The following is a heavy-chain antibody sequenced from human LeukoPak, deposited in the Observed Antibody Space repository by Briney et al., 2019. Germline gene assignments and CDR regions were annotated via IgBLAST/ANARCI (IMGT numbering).Heavy chain of an antibody. J-gene: IGHJ4*02. D-gene: IGHD6-6*01. Sequence: SETLSLTCTVSGASISSYFWSWIRQPPGRGLEWIGYISYSGTTNFSPSLKSRVTISVDTSKNHFSLKLNSVTAADTAMYYCARSLYGSSPNPYYFDYWGQGTLVAVSS. V-gene: IGHV4-59*12. CDR1: GASISSYF. CDR2: ISYSGTT. CDR3: ARSLYGSSPNPYYFDY.